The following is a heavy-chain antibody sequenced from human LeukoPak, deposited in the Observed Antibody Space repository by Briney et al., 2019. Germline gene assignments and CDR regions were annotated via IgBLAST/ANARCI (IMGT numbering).Heavy chain of an antibody. V-gene: IGHV3-23*01. Sequence: RAGGSLRLSCAASGFTFSSYTMTWVRQAPGKGLEWVSAISGPGGLTGYADSVKGRFTISRDNPKNTLYLQMNSLRADDTATYYCAKGESDIVVVPAADTFDIWGQGTIVIVSS. CDR1: GFTFSSYT. D-gene: IGHD2-2*01. J-gene: IGHJ3*02. CDR3: AKGESDIVVVPAADTFDI. CDR2: ISGPGGLT.